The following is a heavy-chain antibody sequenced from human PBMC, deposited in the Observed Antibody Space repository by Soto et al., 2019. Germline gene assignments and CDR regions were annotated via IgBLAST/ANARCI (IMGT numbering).Heavy chain of an antibody. J-gene: IGHJ6*02. V-gene: IGHV1-2*02. D-gene: IGHD3-10*01. CDR3: ARVILSGYYYYGMDV. CDR1: GYTFTGYY. Sequence: ASVKVSCKASGYTFTGYYMHWVRQAPGQGLEWMGWINPNSGGTNYAQKFQGRVTMTRDTSISTAYMELSRLSSDDTAVYYCARVILSGYYYYGMDVWGQGTTVTV. CDR2: INPNSGGT.